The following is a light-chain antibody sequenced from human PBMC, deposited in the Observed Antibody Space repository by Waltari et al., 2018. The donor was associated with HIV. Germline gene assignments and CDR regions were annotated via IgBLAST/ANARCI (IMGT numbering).Light chain of an antibody. CDR3: MQALHTPPRT. CDR1: PSLLYSNGRNC. J-gene: IGKJ1*01. Sequence: DAVMTQSPLSLPVTPGETASISCRSSPSLLYSNGRNCLDWYVQRPGQSPQLLVYMASHRAARVPDRFSGSGSGADFTLTINKVEADDVGVYYCMQALHTPPRTFGAGTRLEIK. V-gene: IGKV2-28*01. CDR2: MAS.